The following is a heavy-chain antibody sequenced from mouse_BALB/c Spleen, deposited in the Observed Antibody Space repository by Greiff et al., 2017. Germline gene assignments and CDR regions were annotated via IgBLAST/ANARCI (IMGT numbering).Heavy chain of an antibody. D-gene: IGHD3-2*01. CDR1: GFTFSDYY. CDR3: AREETARATVAY. V-gene: IGHV5-4*02. CDR2: ISDGGSYT. Sequence: DVQLVESGGGLVKPGGSLKLSCAASGFTFSDYYMYWVRQTPEKRLEWVATISDGGSYTYYPDSVKGRFTISRDNAKNNLYLQMSSLKSEDTAMYYCAREETARATVAYWGQGTLVTVSA. J-gene: IGHJ3*01.